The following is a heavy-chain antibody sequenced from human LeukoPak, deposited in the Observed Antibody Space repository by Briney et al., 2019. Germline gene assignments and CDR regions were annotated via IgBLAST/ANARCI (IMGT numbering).Heavy chain of an antibody. D-gene: IGHD3-22*01. J-gene: IGHJ4*02. CDR2: IYDSGSS. CDR1: GGSISSSSYY. V-gene: IGHV4-39*01. CDR3: ARHDSSGPDY. Sequence: PSETLSLTCAVSGGSISSSSYYWGCIRQPPGKGLEWIVSIYDSGSSYHNPSRKSRVTISVDTSKNQFTLTLTSVTAADTAAYHCARHDSSGPDYWGQGTLVTVSS.